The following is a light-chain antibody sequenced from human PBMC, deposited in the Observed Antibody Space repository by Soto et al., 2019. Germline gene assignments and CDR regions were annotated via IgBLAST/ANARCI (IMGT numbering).Light chain of an antibody. Sequence: VLTQAPDTLSVSPGERATLSCRASQATNNNVAWYQLKDGQVPRLLIYGASTRAADVPARFSGGGSGTDFTLTISRLEPEDFAVYYCQQYDSSWTFGQGTKVDIK. CDR3: QQYDSSWT. J-gene: IGKJ1*01. CDR1: QATNNN. CDR2: GAS. V-gene: IGKV3-15*01.